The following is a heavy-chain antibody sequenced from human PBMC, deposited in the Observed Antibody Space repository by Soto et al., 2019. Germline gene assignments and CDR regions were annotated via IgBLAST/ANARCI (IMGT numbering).Heavy chain of an antibody. J-gene: IGHJ3*02. Sequence: SVKVSCKASGYTFTSYPITWVRQAPGQGLEWMGRTIPILDITDYAQKFQGRVSITADKSTTTAYMELSSLKFEDTAVYYCARGGDGSGSESVFDIWGQGTMVTVSS. CDR2: TIPILDIT. D-gene: IGHD3-22*01. CDR1: GYTFTSYP. CDR3: ARGGDGSGSESVFDI. V-gene: IGHV1-69*04.